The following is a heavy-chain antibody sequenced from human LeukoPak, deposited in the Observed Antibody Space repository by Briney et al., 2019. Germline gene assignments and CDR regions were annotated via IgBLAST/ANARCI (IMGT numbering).Heavy chain of an antibody. J-gene: IGHJ6*03. Sequence: GGSLRLSCAASGFTFDDYGMSWVRQAPGKGLEWVSGINWNGGSTGYADSVKGRFTISRDNAKNSLYLQMNSLRAEDTALYYCARFLGGGLLSYYYYYMDVWGKGTTVTASS. V-gene: IGHV3-20*04. CDR3: ARFLGGGLLSYYYYYMDV. CDR1: GFTFDDYG. CDR2: INWNGGST. D-gene: IGHD3-16*01.